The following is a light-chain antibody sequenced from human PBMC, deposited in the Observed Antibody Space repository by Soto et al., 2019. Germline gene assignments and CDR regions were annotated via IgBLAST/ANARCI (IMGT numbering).Light chain of an antibody. CDR3: QQFGSSPGFT. CDR2: GAS. J-gene: IGKJ3*01. V-gene: IGKV3-20*01. CDR1: QSINNRY. Sequence: EIVLTQSPGTLSLSPGERATLSCRASQSINNRYLAWYQQKPGQAPRLLIYGASSRATGIPGRVIGSGSGTDFTLTISRLEPEDFAVYYCQQFGSSPGFTFGPGTKVDIK.